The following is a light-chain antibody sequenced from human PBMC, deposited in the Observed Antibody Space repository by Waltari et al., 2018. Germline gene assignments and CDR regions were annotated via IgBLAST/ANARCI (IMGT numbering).Light chain of an antibody. J-gene: IGLJ3*02. CDR3: QTGGHGTWV. CDR2: VNSDGSH. CDR1: SGHSSNV. V-gene: IGLV4-69*01. Sequence: QLVVTQSPSASASLGASVKLTRTLSSGHSSNVIAWLQQQPEKGPRYLMKVNSDGSHSRGDEIPDRFSGSSSGAERYLTISSLQAEDEADYYCQTGGHGTWVFGGGTKLTVL.